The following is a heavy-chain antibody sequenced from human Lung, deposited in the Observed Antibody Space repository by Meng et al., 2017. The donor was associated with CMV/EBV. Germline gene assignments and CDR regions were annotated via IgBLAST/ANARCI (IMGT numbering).Heavy chain of an antibody. CDR1: GYTFTAYY. V-gene: IGHV1-2*02. CDR2: INPSSGGT. D-gene: IGHD3-10*01. J-gene: IGHJ6*02. Sequence: ASXXVSXKASGYTFTAYYMHWVRQAPGQGLEWMGWINPSSGGTIYAQNFQGRVTMTTDTSNSTAYMEVSRLTSDDTAVYYCARERLLREPPYYGMDVWGQGTXVT. CDR3: ARERLLREPPYYGMDV.